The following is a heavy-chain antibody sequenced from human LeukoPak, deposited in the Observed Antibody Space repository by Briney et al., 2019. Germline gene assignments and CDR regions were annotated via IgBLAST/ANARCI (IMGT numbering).Heavy chain of an antibody. J-gene: IGHJ3*01. CDR3: AGLNILGNYDAFDF. CDR2: IYYSGST. Sequence: SETLSLTCIVSGGSISSYFWSWIRQPPGKGLEWIGYIYYSGSTNYNPSLKSRVTISVDTSKKQFSLRLSSVTGADTAVYYCAGLNILGNYDAFDFWGQGTTVTVSS. D-gene: IGHD1-7*01. V-gene: IGHV4-59*08. CDR1: GGSISSYF.